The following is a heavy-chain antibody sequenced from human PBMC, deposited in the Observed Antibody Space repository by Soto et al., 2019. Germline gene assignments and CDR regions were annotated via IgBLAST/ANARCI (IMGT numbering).Heavy chain of an antibody. D-gene: IGHD2-2*01. CDR1: GFTFSSYA. V-gene: IGHV3-23*01. CDR3: AKAVVVPAARPSYYYYGMDV. Sequence: EVQLLESGGGLVQPGGSLRLSCAASGFTFSSYAMSWVRQAPGKGLEWVSAISGSGGSTYYADSVKGRFTISRDNSKNTLYLQMNSLRAEDTAVYYCAKAVVVPAARPSYYYYGMDVWGQGTTVTVSS. CDR2: ISGSGGST. J-gene: IGHJ6*02.